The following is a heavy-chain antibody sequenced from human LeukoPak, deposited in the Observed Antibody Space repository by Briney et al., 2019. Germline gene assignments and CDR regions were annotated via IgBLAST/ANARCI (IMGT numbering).Heavy chain of an antibody. D-gene: IGHD5-18*01. J-gene: IGHJ3*02. CDR3: ASRHIATAMPYDAFDI. CDR2: IKQDGSEK. CDR1: GFTFSNFG. Sequence: GGSLRLFCAASGFTFSNFGMHWVRQAPGKGLEWVANIKQDGSEKYYVDSVKGRFTISRDNAKNSLYLQMNSLRAEDTAVYYCASRHIATAMPYDAFDIWGQGTMVTVSS. V-gene: IGHV3-7*01.